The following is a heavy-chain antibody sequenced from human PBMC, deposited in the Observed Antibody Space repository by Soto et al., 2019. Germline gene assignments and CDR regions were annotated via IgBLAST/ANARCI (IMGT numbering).Heavy chain of an antibody. CDR3: ARDPNWSGPLFDY. D-gene: IGHD3-3*01. V-gene: IGHV3-21*01. Sequence: GGSLRLSCAASGFTFSTYSMNWVRQAPGKGLEWVSSISSDNIYIYYADSVKGRFTVSRDNAKNSLYLQMNSLRAEDTAVYYCARDPNWSGPLFDYWGQGSLVTV. J-gene: IGHJ4*02. CDR2: ISSDNIYI. CDR1: GFTFSTYS.